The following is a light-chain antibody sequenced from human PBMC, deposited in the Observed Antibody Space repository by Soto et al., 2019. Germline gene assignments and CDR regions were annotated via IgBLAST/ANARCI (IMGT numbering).Light chain of an antibody. V-gene: IGLV1-40*01. CDR1: SSNIGAGYD. CDR2: GAT. Sequence: QSVLTQPPSVSGAPGQRVTISCTGSSSNIGAGYDVHWYQQHPGTAPRLLIYGATHRPSGVPERFSGSRSGSSASLTITGLQAGDEADYYCGTWDSSLSAYVFGTGTKVTVL. CDR3: GTWDSSLSAYV. J-gene: IGLJ1*01.